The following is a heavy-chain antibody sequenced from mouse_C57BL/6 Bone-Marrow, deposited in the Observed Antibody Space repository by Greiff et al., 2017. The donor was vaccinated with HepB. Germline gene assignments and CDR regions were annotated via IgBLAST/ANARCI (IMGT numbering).Heavy chain of an antibody. J-gene: IGHJ4*01. V-gene: IGHV5-9*01. CDR2: ISGGGGNT. CDR3: ARPHYGNYAMDY. CDR1: GFTFSSYT. Sequence: EVKLQESGGGLVKPGGSLKLSCAASGFTFSSYTMSWVRQTPEKRLEWVATISGGGGNTYYPDSVKGRFTISRDNAKNTLYLQMSSLRSEDTALYYCARPHYGNYAMDYWGQGTSVTVSS. D-gene: IGHD1-2*01.